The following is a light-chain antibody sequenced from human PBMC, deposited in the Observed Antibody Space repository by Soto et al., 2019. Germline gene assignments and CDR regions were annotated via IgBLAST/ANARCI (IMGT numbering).Light chain of an antibody. CDR3: QQRSNWPPT. CDR2: DAS. V-gene: IGKV3-11*01. J-gene: IGKJ4*01. CDR1: QSVSSK. Sequence: EIVMTQSPANLSVSPGEGATLSCRASQSVSSKLAWYQQKPGQAPRLLIYDASNRATGIPARFSGSGSGTDFTLTISSLEPEDFAVYYCQQRSNWPPTFGGGTKVDIK.